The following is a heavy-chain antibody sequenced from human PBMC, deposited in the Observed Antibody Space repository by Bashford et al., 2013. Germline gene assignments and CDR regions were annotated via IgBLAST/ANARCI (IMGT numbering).Heavy chain of an antibody. CDR2: ISYGGTT. Sequence: SETLSLTCTVSGGPITNSRYYWGWVRQPPGKGLEWIGTISYGGTTYYNPSLRSRVTISTDTSKNHFSLNLKSLTAADTAVYFCATCPFQQWLGYYFDYWGPGALVTVSS. J-gene: IGHJ4*02. D-gene: IGHD6-19*01. CDR3: ATCPFQQWLGYYFDY. V-gene: IGHV4-39*02. CDR1: GGPITNSRYY.